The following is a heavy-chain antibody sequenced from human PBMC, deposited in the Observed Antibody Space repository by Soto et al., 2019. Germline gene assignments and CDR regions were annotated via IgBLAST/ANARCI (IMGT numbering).Heavy chain of an antibody. CDR1: GGSISSYY. Sequence: PSETLSLTCTVSGGSISSYYWSWIRQPPGKGLEWIGYIYYSGSTNYNPSLKSRVNISVDTSKNQFSLKMSSVTAADTAVYYCAREAPRGYSYGPFDYWGQGTLVTVS. D-gene: IGHD5-18*01. CDR2: IYYSGST. CDR3: AREAPRGYSYGPFDY. V-gene: IGHV4-59*01. J-gene: IGHJ4*02.